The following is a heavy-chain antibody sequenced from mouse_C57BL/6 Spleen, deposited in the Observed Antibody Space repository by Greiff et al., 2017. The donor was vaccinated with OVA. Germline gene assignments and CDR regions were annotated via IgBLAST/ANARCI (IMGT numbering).Heavy chain of an antibody. CDR3: ASLSNYYGSSYFGY. Sequence: QVQLKQSGAELVKPGASVKISCKASGYAFSSYWMNWVKQRPGKGLEWIGQIYPGDGDTNYNGKFKGKATLTADKSSSTAYMQLSSLTSEVSAVYFCASLSNYYGSSYFGYWGQGTLVTVSA. CDR1: GYAFSSYW. J-gene: IGHJ3*01. D-gene: IGHD1-1*01. CDR2: IYPGDGDT. V-gene: IGHV1-80*01.